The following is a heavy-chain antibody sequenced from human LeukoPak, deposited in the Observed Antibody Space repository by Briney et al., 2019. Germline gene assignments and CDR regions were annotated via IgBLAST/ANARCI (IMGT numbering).Heavy chain of an antibody. D-gene: IGHD6-13*01. V-gene: IGHV3-23*01. CDR3: AKDRMAAVAAAGADDY. J-gene: IGHJ4*02. CDR1: GFTFSSYA. CDR2: ISGSGGST. Sequence: PGESLRLSXAASGFTFSSYAMSWVRQTPGKGLEWVSAISGSGGSTYYADSVKGRFTISRDNSKNTLYLQMNSLRAEDTAVYYCAKDRMAAVAAAGADDYWGQGTLVTVSS.